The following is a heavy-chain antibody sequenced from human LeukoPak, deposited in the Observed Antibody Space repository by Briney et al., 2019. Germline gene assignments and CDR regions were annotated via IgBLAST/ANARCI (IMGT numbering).Heavy chain of an antibody. CDR3: ARVAAGYSVNYFDY. Sequence: GGSLRLSCAASGFTFSSYAMSWVRQAPGKGLEWVSAISGSGGSTYYADSVKGRFTISRDNSKNTLYLQMNSLRDEDTAVYYCARVAAGYSVNYFDYWGQGTLVTVSS. V-gene: IGHV3-23*01. J-gene: IGHJ4*02. CDR2: ISGSGGST. D-gene: IGHD4-23*01. CDR1: GFTFSSYA.